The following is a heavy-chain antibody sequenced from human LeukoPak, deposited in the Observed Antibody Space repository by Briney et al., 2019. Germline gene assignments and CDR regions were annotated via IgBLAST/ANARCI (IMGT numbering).Heavy chain of an antibody. D-gene: IGHD3-10*01. CDR1: GFTFSSYA. CDR2: ISGSGGST. CDR3: AKSRLWFGELLGGYYFDY. Sequence: GGSLRLSCAAAGFTFSSYAMSLVRQARGKGLEWVSAISGSGGSTYYADSVKGRFTISRDNSKNTLYLQMNSLRAEDTAVYYCAKSRLWFGELLGGYYFDYWGQGTLVTVSS. V-gene: IGHV3-23*01. J-gene: IGHJ4*02.